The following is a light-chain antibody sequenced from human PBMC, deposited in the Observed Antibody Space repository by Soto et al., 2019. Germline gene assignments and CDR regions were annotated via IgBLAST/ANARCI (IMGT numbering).Light chain of an antibody. CDR3: QHYNSYSEA. CDR1: QSISSW. V-gene: IGKV1-5*01. Sequence: DIQMTQSPSTLSASVGDRVTITCRASQSISSWLAWYQQKPGKAPNLLIYDASTLKSGVPSRFSGVGSGTEFTLTISSLQPDDFATYYCQHYNSYSEAFGQGTKVDIK. J-gene: IGKJ1*01. CDR2: DAS.